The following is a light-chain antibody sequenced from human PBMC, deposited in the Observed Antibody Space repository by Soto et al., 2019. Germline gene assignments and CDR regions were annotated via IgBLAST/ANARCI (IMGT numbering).Light chain of an antibody. J-gene: IGLJ1*01. V-gene: IGLV2-14*01. CDR2: EVT. CDR3: SSYTSSTTV. Sequence: QSVLTQPASVSGSPGQSITISCTGTSSDVGGFNYVSWYQHHPGKAPKLMIYEVTNRPSGVSNRFSGSKSGSTASLTISGLQAEDEADYYCSSYTSSTTVFGTGTKLTVL. CDR1: SSDVGGFNY.